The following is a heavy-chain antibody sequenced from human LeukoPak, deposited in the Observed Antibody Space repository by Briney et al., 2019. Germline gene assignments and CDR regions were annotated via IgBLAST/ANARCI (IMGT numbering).Heavy chain of an antibody. V-gene: IGHV3-30-3*01. D-gene: IGHD5-24*01. CDR2: ISYDGSNK. CDR1: GFTFSSYA. J-gene: IGHJ4*02. CDR3: ATGSRWGDGYTYLWY. Sequence: GGSLRLSCAASGFTFSSYAMHWVRQAPGKGLEWVAVISYDGSNKYYADSVKGRFTISRDNSKNTLYLQMNSLRAEDTAVYYCATGSRWGDGYTYLWYWGQGTLVTVSS.